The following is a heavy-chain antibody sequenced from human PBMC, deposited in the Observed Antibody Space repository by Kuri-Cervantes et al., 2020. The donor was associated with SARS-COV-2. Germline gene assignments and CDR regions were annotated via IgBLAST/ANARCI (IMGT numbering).Heavy chain of an antibody. V-gene: IGHV4-59*01. CDR3: ARVSRPYYFDY. CDR2: IYYSGST. CDR1: GGPIRSYY. J-gene: IGHJ4*02. Sequence: GSLRLSCTVSGGPIRSYYWSWIRQPPGKGLEWIGYIYYSGSTNYNPSLKSRVTISVDTSKSQFSLKLSSVTAADTAVYYCARVSRPYYFDYWGQGTLVTVSS.